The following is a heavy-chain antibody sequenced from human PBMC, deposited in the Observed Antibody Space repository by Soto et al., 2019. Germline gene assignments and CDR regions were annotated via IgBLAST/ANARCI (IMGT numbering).Heavy chain of an antibody. J-gene: IGHJ6*02. V-gene: IGHV3-33*01. CDR1: GFTFSSYG. CDR3: ARGLKDYYYGMDV. CDR2: IWYDGSNK. Sequence: TGGSLRLSCAASGFTFSSYGMHWVRQAPGKGLEWVAVIWYDGSNKYYADSVKGRFTISRDNSKNTLYLQMNSLRAEDTAVYYCARGLKDYYYGMDVWGQGTTVTVSS.